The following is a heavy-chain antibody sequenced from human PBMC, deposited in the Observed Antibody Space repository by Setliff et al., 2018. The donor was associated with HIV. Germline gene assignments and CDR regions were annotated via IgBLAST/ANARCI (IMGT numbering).Heavy chain of an antibody. J-gene: IGHJ6*03. CDR1: GYSFTSYW. D-gene: IGHD6-19*01. V-gene: IGHV5-51*01. CDR2: IYPSDSNT. CDR3: VRQRSGWYEGIRYYMDV. Sequence: PGESLKISCKGSGYSFTSYWIGWVRQMPGKGLEWMGIIYPSDSNTNYSPSFQGHVTISVDRSISTAYLQWSSLKASDTAMYYCVRQRSGWYEGIRYYMDVWGKGTTVTVSS.